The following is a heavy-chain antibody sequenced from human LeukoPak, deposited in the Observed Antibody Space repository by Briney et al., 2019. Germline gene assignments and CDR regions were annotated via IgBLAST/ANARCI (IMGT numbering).Heavy chain of an antibody. CDR1: GFTVSSNY. CDR2: ISGGGGAT. D-gene: IGHD6-19*01. J-gene: IGHJ4*02. Sequence: GGSLRLSCAASGFTVSSNYMSWVRQAPGKGLEWVSAISGGGGATFFADSVKGRFTISRDNLKNILYLQMHGLSPEDTAIYYCAKSGPVPDSILRAFDYWGQGTLVTVSS. CDR3: AKSGPVPDSILRAFDY. V-gene: IGHV3-53*01.